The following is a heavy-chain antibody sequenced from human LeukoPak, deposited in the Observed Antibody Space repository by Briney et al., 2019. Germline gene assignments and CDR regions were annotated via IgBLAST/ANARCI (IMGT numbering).Heavy chain of an antibody. CDR1: GFTFSSYA. J-gene: IGHJ6*02. Sequence: GGSLGLSCAASGFTFSSYAMHWVRQAPGKGLEWVAVISYDGSNKYYADSVKGRFTISRDNSKNTLYLQMNSLRAEDTAVYYCARDIGGGGTYGMDVWGQGTTVTVSS. D-gene: IGHD2-15*01. V-gene: IGHV3-30-3*01. CDR2: ISYDGSNK. CDR3: ARDIGGGGTYGMDV.